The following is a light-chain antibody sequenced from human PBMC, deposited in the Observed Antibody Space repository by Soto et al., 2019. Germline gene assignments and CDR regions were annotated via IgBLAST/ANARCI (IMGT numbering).Light chain of an antibody. CDR2: GAS. J-gene: IGKJ1*01. CDR1: QSVSSN. CDR3: QQYNNWPPVWT. Sequence: EIVMTQSPATLSVSPGERAALYCRASQSVSSNLAWYQQKPGQAPRLLIYGASTRATGIPARFSGSGSGTEFTLTISSLQSEDFAVYYCQQYNNWPPVWTFGQGTKVEIK. V-gene: IGKV3-15*01.